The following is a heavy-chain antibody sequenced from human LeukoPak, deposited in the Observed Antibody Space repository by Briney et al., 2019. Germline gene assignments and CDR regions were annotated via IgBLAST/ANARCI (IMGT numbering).Heavy chain of an antibody. CDR1: GFTVSSNY. CDR2: IYSGGST. J-gene: IGHJ6*02. V-gene: IGHV3-53*01. Sequence: GGSLRLSCAASGFTVSSNYMSWVRQAPGKGLEWVSVIYSGGSTYYADSVKGRFTISRDNSKNTLYLQMNSLRAEDTAVYYCARRSNYYYYCGMDVWGQGTTVTVSS. CDR3: ARRSNYYYYCGMDV.